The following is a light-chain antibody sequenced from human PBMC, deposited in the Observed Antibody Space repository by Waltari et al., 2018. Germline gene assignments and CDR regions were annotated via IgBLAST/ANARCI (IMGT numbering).Light chain of an antibody. V-gene: IGKV3-20*01. CDR1: QRLSIY. Sequence: EVVLTQSPGTLSLSPRERATLSCRASQRLSIYLAWYQQKPGRAPRLLNYHASSRATGVPDRFSGSGSGTDFSLTISRLEPEDFAVYYCQHDVSLPVTFGQGTKVEIK. CDR2: HAS. CDR3: QHDVSLPVT. J-gene: IGKJ1*01.